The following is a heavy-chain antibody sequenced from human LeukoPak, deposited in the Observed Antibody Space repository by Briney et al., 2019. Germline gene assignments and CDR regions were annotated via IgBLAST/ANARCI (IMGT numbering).Heavy chain of an antibody. Sequence: ASVKVSCKASGYTFTGYYMHWVRQAPGQGLEWMGWINPNSGGTNYAQKFQGGVTMTRDTSISTAYMELSRLRSDDTAVYYCAREQDYYDSSGYSLPETHFDYWGQGTLVTVSS. V-gene: IGHV1-2*02. CDR2: INPNSGGT. J-gene: IGHJ4*02. D-gene: IGHD3-22*01. CDR3: AREQDYYDSSGYSLPETHFDY. CDR1: GYTFTGYY.